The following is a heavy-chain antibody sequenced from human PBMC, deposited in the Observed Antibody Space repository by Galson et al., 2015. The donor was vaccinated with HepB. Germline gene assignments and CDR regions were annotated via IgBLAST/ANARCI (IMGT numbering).Heavy chain of an antibody. J-gene: IGHJ3*02. CDR2: ITPNSGDT. V-gene: IGHV1-2*06. Sequence: SVKVSCKASGYIFTDNYMHWVRQAPGQGLEWMGRITPNSGDTNFAQEFQGRVTMTRDTSISTAYMEVNSLRSDDTAVYYCAKQAYGHDAFDIWGQGTMVTVSS. CDR3: AKQAYGHDAFDI. D-gene: IGHD2-21*01. CDR1: GYIFTDNY.